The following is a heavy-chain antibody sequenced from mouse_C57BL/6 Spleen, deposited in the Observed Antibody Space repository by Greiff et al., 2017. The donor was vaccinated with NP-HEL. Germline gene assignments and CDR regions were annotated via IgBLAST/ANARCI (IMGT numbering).Heavy chain of an antibody. V-gene: IGHV1-62-2*01. CDR1: GYTFTEYT. CDR3: ARHEGDYDYPYWYFDV. D-gene: IGHD2-4*01. Sequence: QVQLKESGAELVKPGASVKLSCKASGYTFTEYTIHWVKQRSGQGLEWIGWFYPGSGSIKYNEKFKDKATLTADKSSSTVYMELSRLTSEDSAVYFCARHEGDYDYPYWYFDVWGTGTTVTVSS. CDR2: FYPGSGSI. J-gene: IGHJ1*03.